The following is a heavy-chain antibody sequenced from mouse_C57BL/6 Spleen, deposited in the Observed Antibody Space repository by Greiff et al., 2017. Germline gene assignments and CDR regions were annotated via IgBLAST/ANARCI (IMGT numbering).Heavy chain of an antibody. CDR3: ARQSAQALFDY. CDR2: ISSGGSYT. CDR1: GFTFSSYG. V-gene: IGHV5-6*01. J-gene: IGHJ2*01. D-gene: IGHD3-2*02. Sequence: EVQLVESGGDLVKPGGSLKLSCAASGFTFSSYGMSWVRQTPDKRLEWVATISSGGSYTYYPDSVKGRFTISRDNAKNTLYLQMSSLKSEDTAMYYCARQSAQALFDYWGQGTTLTVSS.